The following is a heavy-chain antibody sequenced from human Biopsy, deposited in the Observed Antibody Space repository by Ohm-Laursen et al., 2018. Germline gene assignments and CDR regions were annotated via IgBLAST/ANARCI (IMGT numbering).Heavy chain of an antibody. J-gene: IGHJ4*02. CDR2: IWYDGSNK. D-gene: IGHD2-8*01. V-gene: IGHV3-33*06. CDR3: AKCMTGGSNYYFHH. Sequence: LSLTCAASGFTFSSYGTHWVRQAPGQGLEWVAAIWYDGSNKNYADSVKGRFTISRDNSKNTLYLQMNSLRGEDTAVYYCAKCMTGGSNYYFHHCGQGTLVTVSS. CDR1: GFTFSSYG.